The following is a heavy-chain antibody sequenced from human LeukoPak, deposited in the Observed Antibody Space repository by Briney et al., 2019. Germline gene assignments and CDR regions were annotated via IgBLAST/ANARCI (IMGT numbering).Heavy chain of an antibody. J-gene: IGHJ4*02. V-gene: IGHV4-34*01. Sequence: SETLSLTCAVYGGSFSGYYWSWIRQPPGKGLEWIGEINHRGSTNYNPSLKSRVTISVDTSKNQFSLKLSSVTAADTAVYYCAKDITVAVTPFYFNYWGQGTLVTVSS. CDR1: GGSFSGYY. CDR2: INHRGST. CDR3: AKDITVAVTPFYFNY. D-gene: IGHD6-19*01.